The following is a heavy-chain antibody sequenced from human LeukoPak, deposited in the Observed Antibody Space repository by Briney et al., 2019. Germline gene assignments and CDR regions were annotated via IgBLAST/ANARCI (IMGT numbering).Heavy chain of an antibody. D-gene: IGHD3-22*01. CDR2: IYYTGST. CDR1: GVSIRSYY. CDR3: ANYDGAPRY. Sequence: SETLSLTCIVSGVSIRSYYWSWIRQPPGRGLEWIGYIYYTGSTSYNPSLKSRVTMSLDTSKNQFSLKLSSVTAADTAVYYCANYDGAPRYWGQGTLVTVSS. V-gene: IGHV4-59*08. J-gene: IGHJ4*02.